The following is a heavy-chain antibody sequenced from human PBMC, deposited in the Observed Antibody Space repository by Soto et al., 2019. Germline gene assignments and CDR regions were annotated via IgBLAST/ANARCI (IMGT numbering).Heavy chain of an antibody. Sequence: PGGSLRLSCVASGFTFSSYAMHWVRQAPGKGLEWVAVISYDGSNKYYADSVKGRFTISRDNSKNTLYLQMNSLRAEDTAVYYCASQQWLAYYFDYWGQGTLVTVSS. V-gene: IGHV3-30-3*01. D-gene: IGHD6-19*01. J-gene: IGHJ4*02. CDR2: ISYDGSNK. CDR1: GFTFSSYA. CDR3: ASQQWLAYYFDY.